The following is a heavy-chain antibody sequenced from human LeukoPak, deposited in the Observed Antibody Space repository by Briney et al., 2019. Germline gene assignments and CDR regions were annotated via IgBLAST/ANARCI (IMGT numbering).Heavy chain of an antibody. CDR3: ARGPYYYDSSGYYFRYFDY. J-gene: IGHJ4*02. CDR2: INHSGST. Sequence: SETLSLTCAVYGGSFSGYYWSWIRQPPGKGLEWIGEINHSGSTNYNPSLKSRVTISVDTSKNQFSLKPSSVTAADTAVYYCARGPYYYDSSGYYFRYFDYWGQGTLVTVSS. V-gene: IGHV4-34*01. CDR1: GGSFSGYY. D-gene: IGHD3-22*01.